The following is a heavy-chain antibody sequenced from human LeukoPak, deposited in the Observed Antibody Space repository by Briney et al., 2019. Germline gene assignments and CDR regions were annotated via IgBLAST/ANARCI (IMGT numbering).Heavy chain of an antibody. J-gene: IGHJ4*02. V-gene: IGHV3-23*01. D-gene: IGHD6-19*01. CDR2: ISGSGGST. CDR3: AKHSSGWSVRSPLFDY. CDR1: GFTFSSYA. Sequence: PGGSLRLSCAASGFTFSSYAMSWVRQAPGKGLEWVSAISGSGGSTYYADSVKGRFTISRDNSKNTLYLQMNSLRAEDTAVYYCAKHSSGWSVRSPLFDYWGQGTLVTVSS.